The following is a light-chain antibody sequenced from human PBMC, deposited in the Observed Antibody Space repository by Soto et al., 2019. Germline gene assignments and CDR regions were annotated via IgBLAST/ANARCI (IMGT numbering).Light chain of an antibody. CDR2: EGT. Sequence: QSVLTQPASVSGSPGQSITISCTVTSSDIGSYNLVSWYQQHPGKAPKLMIYEGTKRPSGVSNRFSGSKSGNTASLTISGLQAEDEADYYCCAYAGSNTLYVFGTGTKVTVL. CDR3: CAYAGSNTLYV. J-gene: IGLJ1*01. CDR1: SSDIGSYNL. V-gene: IGLV2-23*01.